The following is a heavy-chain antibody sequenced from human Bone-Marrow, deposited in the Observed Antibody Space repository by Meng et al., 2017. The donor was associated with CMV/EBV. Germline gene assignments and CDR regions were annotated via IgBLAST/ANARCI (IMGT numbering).Heavy chain of an antibody. Sequence: ASVKVSCKASGYMFISYDINWVRQAPGQGLEWMGWVNPDSTNIGVAQKFQGRVTITTDESTSTAYLELSSLRSEDTAVYYCATSAVVVAAAVYYNGMDVWGQGTTVTVSS. CDR2: VNPDSTNI. D-gene: IGHD2-2*01. CDR1: GYMFISYD. J-gene: IGHJ6*02. V-gene: IGHV1-8*03. CDR3: ATSAVVVAAAVYYNGMDV.